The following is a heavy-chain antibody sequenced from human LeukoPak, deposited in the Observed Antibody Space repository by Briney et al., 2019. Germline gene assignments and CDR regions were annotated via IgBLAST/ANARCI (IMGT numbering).Heavy chain of an antibody. V-gene: IGHV5-51*01. J-gene: IGHJ3*02. CDR3: ARLKYSSSWYGAFDI. D-gene: IGHD6-13*01. Sequence: GESLKISCKGSGYSFARYWIGWVRKLPGKGLGGMGIIFPGDSDNRYSPSFQGQVTISADKYISTAYLQWSSLKASDTAMYYCARLKYSSSWYGAFDIWGQGTMVTVSS. CDR1: GYSFARYW. CDR2: IFPGDSDN.